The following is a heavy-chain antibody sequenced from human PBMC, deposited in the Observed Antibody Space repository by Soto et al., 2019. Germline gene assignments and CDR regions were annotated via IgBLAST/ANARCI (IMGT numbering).Heavy chain of an antibody. D-gene: IGHD1-26*01. CDR3: AKGAIGRLDY. Sequence: DVQLLDSGGGLVQPGRSLRLSCAASGFTFSNYAMSWVRQAPGKGLEWVSTIRASGVTTFYADSARGRFTISRDNSKNTLSLQMNSLTADDTAIYYCAKGAIGRLDYWGLGTLVTVSS. V-gene: IGHV3-23*01. J-gene: IGHJ4*02. CDR1: GFTFSNYA. CDR2: IRASGVTT.